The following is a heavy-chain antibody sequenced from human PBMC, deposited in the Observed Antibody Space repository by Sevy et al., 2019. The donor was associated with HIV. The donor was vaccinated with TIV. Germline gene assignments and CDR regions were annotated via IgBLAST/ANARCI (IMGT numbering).Heavy chain of an antibody. V-gene: IGHV5-51*01. CDR1: GYRIFNNW. Sequence: ESLKISCQGSGYRIFNNWVAWVRQMPGKGLEWMGIIYPGDSDTRYSPSFQGQVTISADKSISTAYLQWSSLKASDTAMYYCARQGYSSSKISYWGQGTLVTVSS. J-gene: IGHJ4*02. CDR3: ARQGYSSSKISY. D-gene: IGHD6-13*01. CDR2: IYPGDSDT.